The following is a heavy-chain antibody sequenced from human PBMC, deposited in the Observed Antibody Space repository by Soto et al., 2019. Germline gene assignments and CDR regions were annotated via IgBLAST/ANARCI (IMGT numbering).Heavy chain of an antibody. J-gene: IGHJ6*02. V-gene: IGHV3-30-3*01. CDR1: GFTFSSYA. CDR3: ARDPDKRKTRHGMDV. Sequence: QVPLVESGGGVVQPGRSLRLSCAASGFTFSSYAMHWVRQAPGKGLEWVAVISYDGSNKYYADSVKGRFTISRDNSKNTLYLQMNSLRAEDTAVYYCARDPDKRKTRHGMDVWGQGTTVTVSS. CDR2: ISYDGSNK.